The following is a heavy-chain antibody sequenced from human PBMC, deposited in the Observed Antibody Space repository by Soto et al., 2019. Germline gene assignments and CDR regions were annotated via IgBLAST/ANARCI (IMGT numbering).Heavy chain of an antibody. V-gene: IGHV1-69*01. CDR1: GGTFSSYA. D-gene: IGHD6-19*01. CDR2: TIPIFGTA. CDR3: ARAYDYSSGWYFDY. J-gene: IGHJ4*02. Sequence: QVQLVQSGAEVKKPGSSVKVSCKASGGTFSSYAISWVRQAPGQGLAWMGGTIPIFGTANYAQKFQGRVTSTAAEYTSTAYMELSSLRSEDTAVYYCARAYDYSSGWYFDYWGQGTLVTVYS.